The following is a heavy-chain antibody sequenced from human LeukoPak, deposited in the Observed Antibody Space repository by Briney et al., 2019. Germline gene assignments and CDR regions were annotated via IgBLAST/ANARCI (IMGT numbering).Heavy chain of an antibody. Sequence: GGSLRLSCAASGFTFSDYYMSWVRQAPGKGLEWVSAISSSGVTTYYADSVKGRFTISRDNSKNTLYLQMNSLRAEDTAVYYCAKALGGYFDYWGQGTLVTVSS. J-gene: IGHJ4*02. CDR2: ISSSGVTT. CDR3: AKALGGYFDY. CDR1: GFTFSDYY. V-gene: IGHV3-23*01. D-gene: IGHD1-26*01.